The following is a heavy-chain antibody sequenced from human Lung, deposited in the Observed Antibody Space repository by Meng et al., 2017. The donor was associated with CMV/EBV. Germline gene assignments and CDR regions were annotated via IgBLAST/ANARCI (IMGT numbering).Heavy chain of an antibody. J-gene: IGHJ4*02. CDR2: ISSSSSYI. Sequence: LXCAASGFTFSSYSMNWVRQAPGKGLEWVSSISSSSSYIYYADSVKGRFTISRDNAKNSLYLQMNSLRAEDTAVYYCARVLFMGSYYFDYWGQGTLVTVSS. CDR3: ARVLFMGSYYFDY. V-gene: IGHV3-21*01. CDR1: GFTFSSYS. D-gene: IGHD3-10*01.